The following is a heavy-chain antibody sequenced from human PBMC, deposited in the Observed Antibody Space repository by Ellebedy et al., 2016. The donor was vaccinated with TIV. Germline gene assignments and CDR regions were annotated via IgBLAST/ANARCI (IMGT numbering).Heavy chain of an antibody. D-gene: IGHD3-10*01. CDR1: GGSISSYY. J-gene: IGHJ3*02. Sequence: MPSETLSLTCTVSGGSISSYYWSWIRQPPGKGLEWIGYIYYSGSTNYNPSLKSRVTISVDTSKNQFSLKLSSVTAADTAVYYCARHGLLLWFGVGQLGAFDIWGQGTMVTVSS. CDR2: IYYSGST. CDR3: ARHGLLLWFGVGQLGAFDI. V-gene: IGHV4-59*08.